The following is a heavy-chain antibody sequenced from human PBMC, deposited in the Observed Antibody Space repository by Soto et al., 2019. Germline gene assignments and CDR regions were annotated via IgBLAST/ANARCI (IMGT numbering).Heavy chain of an antibody. CDR2: IIPIFGTA. Sequence: QVQLVQSGAEVKKPGSSVKVSCMASGGTFSSYAISWVRQAPGQGLEWMGGIIPIFGTANYAQKFQGRVTITADESTSTAYMELSSLRSEDTAVYYCAREGDSGYDRTNYYYYGMDVWGQGTTVTVSS. CDR1: GGTFSSYA. CDR3: AREGDSGYDRTNYYYYGMDV. D-gene: IGHD5-12*01. V-gene: IGHV1-69*12. J-gene: IGHJ6*02.